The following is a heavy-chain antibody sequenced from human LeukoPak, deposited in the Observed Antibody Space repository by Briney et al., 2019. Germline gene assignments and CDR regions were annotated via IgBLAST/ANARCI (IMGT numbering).Heavy chain of an antibody. CDR1: GGSISSSSNY. D-gene: IGHD6-6*01. CDR3: ARARTRRGTFDY. CDR2: IYYSGTT. J-gene: IGHJ4*02. Sequence: SETLSLTCTVSGGSISSSSNYWGWIRQPPGKGLEWIGNIYYSGTTYYNPSLKSRVTISVDTSKNQFSLKLSSVTAADTAVYYCARARTRRGTFDYWGQGTLVTVSS. V-gene: IGHV4-39*07.